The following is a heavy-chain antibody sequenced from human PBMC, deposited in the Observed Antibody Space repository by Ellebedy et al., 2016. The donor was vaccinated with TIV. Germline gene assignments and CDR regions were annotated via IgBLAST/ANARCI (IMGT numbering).Heavy chain of an antibody. V-gene: IGHV4-34*01. J-gene: IGHJ6*02. CDR2: INLSGST. D-gene: IGHD6-25*01. CDR3: ARGPRAIAAANYYYNYNGMDV. Sequence: SETLSLTCAVYGGSFSGYYWSWIRQVPGKGLEWIGEINLSGSTNYNPSLRSRVTISVDTFKNQFSLKLRSVTAADAAVYFCARGPRAIAAANYYYNYNGMDVWGQGTTVTVSS. CDR1: GGSFSGYY.